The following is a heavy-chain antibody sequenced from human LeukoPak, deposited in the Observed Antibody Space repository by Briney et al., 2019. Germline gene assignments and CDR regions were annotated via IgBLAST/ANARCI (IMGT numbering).Heavy chain of an antibody. D-gene: IGHD3-10*01. Sequence: ASVKVSCKASGYTFTGYDINWVQQATGQGLEWMGWMNPNSGNTGYAQKFQGRVTMTRNTSISTAYMELSSLRSEDTAVYYCARGYSQTYYYGSGRPGWFDPWGQGTLVTVSS. V-gene: IGHV1-8*01. J-gene: IGHJ5*02. CDR3: ARGYSQTYYYGSGRPGWFDP. CDR2: MNPNSGNT. CDR1: GYTFTGYD.